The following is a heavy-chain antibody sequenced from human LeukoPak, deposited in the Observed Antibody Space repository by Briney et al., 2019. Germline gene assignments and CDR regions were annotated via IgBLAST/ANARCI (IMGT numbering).Heavy chain of an antibody. D-gene: IGHD4-11*01. CDR1: GFSVSSNY. J-gene: IGHJ4*02. CDR2: ISGSGGST. V-gene: IGHV3-23*01. CDR3: AKVRTTFGWYFDY. Sequence: GGSLRLSFAASGFSVSSNYMSWVRQAPGKGLEWVSAISGSGGSTYYADSVKGRFTISRDNSKNTLYLQMNSLRAEDTAVYYCAKVRTTFGWYFDYWGQGTLVTVSS.